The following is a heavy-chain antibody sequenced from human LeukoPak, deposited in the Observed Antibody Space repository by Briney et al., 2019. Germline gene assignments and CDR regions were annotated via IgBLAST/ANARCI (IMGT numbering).Heavy chain of an antibody. CDR1: GYTFTTYH. V-gene: IGHV1-46*01. CDR2: INPGTGSR. J-gene: IGHJ4*02. D-gene: IGHD3-10*01. CDR3: ARNYYYGSGSYYPYDY. Sequence: ASVKVSCKASGYTFTTYHIHWVRQAPGQGLEWMGIINPGTGSRNYAQKFQGRVTMTRDTSISTAYMELSRLRSDDTAVYYCARNYYYGSGSYYPYDYWGQGTLVTVSS.